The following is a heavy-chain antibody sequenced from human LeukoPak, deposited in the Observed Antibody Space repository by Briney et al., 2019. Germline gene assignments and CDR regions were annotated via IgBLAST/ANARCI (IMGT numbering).Heavy chain of an antibody. D-gene: IGHD3-16*01. CDR1: GFTFSNYA. J-gene: IGHJ4*02. Sequence: GGSLRLSCAASGFTFSNYAMPWVRHAPGKGLEWVSTISGSGDSTYYSDSVKGRFTISRDNSENTLYLQLNSLRAEDTAVCYCAKGGWGTVLDYWGQGTLVTVS. V-gene: IGHV3-23*01. CDR3: AKGGWGTVLDY. CDR2: ISGSGDST.